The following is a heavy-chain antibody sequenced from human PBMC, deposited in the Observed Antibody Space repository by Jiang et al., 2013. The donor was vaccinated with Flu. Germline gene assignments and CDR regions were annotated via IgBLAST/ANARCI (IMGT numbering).Heavy chain of an antibody. CDR1: GGSINSGDHT. CDR3: ARAVRYDILTGYSLFFDY. V-gene: IGHV4-61*08. Sequence: GLVKPSQTLSLTCAVSGGSINSGDHTWSWIRQPPGKGLEWIGYIYYSGSTNYNPSLKSRVTISVDTSKNQFSLRLSSVTAADTAVYYCARAVRYDILTGYSLFFDYWGQGTLVPVSS. D-gene: IGHD3-9*01. CDR2: IYYSGST. J-gene: IGHJ4*02.